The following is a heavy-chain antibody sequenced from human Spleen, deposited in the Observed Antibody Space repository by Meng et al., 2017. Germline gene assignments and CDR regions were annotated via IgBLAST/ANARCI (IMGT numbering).Heavy chain of an antibody. CDR3: ARASYGSGSPLGESWFDP. D-gene: IGHD3-10*01. Sequence: QVHLQESGPGLVKPSQTLSLTCTVSGGSISSGDYYWSWLRQHPGEGLEWIGYIPSSGSTYYNPSLRRRVMVSLDTSKNQFSLRLSSVTAADTAVYYCARASYGSGSPLGESWFDPWGRGTLVTVSS. J-gene: IGHJ5*02. CDR2: IPSSGST. V-gene: IGHV4-31*03. CDR1: GGSISSGDYY.